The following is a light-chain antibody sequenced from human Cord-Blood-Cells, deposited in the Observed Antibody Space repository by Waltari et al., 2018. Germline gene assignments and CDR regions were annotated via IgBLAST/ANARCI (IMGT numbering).Light chain of an antibody. J-gene: IGLJ2*01. CDR3: AAWDDSLNGVV. Sequence: QSVLTQPPSASGTPRQRVTTFCSGSSPHIGSNTVNWYQQLPGTAPKLLIYSNNQRPSGVPDRFSGSKSGTSASLAISGLQSEDEADYYCAAWDDSLNGVVFGGGTKLTVL. V-gene: IGLV1-44*01. CDR2: SNN. CDR1: SPHIGSNT.